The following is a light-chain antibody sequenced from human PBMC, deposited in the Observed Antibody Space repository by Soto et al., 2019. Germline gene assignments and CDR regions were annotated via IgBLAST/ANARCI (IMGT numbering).Light chain of an antibody. V-gene: IGKV3-20*01. CDR3: QQFSSYPLT. CDR1: QTVRNNY. CDR2: DAS. J-gene: IGKJ4*01. Sequence: EFVLTQSPGTLSSSPGERATLSCRASQTVRNNYLAWYQQKPGQAPRLLIYDASSRATGIPDRFSGGGSGTDFTLTISRLEPEDFAVYYCQQFSSYPLTFGGGTKVDTK.